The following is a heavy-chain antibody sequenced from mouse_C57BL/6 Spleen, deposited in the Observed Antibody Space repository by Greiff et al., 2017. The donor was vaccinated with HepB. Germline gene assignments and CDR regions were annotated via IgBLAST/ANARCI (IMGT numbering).Heavy chain of an antibody. J-gene: IGHJ2*01. CDR2: IDPSDSYT. CDR1: GYTFTSYW. V-gene: IGHV1-50*01. D-gene: IGHD1-1*01. CDR3: ARSAYYGSSYVGFDY. Sequence: VQLQQSGAELVKPGASVKLSCKASGYTFTSYWMQWVKQRPGQGLEWIGEIDPSDSYTNYNQKFKGKATLTVDTSSSTAYMQLSSLTSEDSAVYYCARSAYYGSSYVGFDYWGQGTTLTVSS.